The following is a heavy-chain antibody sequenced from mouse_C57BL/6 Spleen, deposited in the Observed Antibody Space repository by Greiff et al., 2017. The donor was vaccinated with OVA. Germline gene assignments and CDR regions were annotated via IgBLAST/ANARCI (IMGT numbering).Heavy chain of an antibody. D-gene: IGHD2-3*01. CDR2: IYPGDGDT. Sequence: QVQLKESGPELVKPGASVKISCKASGYAFSSSWMNWVKQRPGKGLEWIGRIYPGDGDTNYNGKFKGKATLTADKSSSTAYMQLSSLTSEDSAVYFCARSRDGYYEDYWGQGTTLTVSS. CDR3: ARSRDGYYEDY. CDR1: GYAFSSSW. V-gene: IGHV1-82*01. J-gene: IGHJ2*01.